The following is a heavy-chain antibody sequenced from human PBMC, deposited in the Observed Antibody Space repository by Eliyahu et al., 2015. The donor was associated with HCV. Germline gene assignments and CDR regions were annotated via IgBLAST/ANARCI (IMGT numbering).Heavy chain of an antibody. J-gene: IGHJ5*02. CDR3: ARGPVRGSGFGLGRFDP. CDR1: GGSISSGSCC. V-gene: IGHV4-39*07. Sequence: QLQLQGSGPGLVKPSETLSLTCTVSGGSISSGSCCWGWVRQPPGKGLEWIGTIFNTGSPYYNPALRSRVTISVDTSKNHFSLKLSSVTAADTAIYYCARGPVRGSGFGLGRFDPWGQGTLVTVSS. CDR2: IFNTGSP. D-gene: IGHD3-3*01.